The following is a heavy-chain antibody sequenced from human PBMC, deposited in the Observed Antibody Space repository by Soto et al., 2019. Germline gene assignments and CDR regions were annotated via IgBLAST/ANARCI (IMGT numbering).Heavy chain of an antibody. CDR1: WFSFSEYS. CDR2: ISESGGST. J-gene: IGHJ4*02. Sequence: LXLSCAASWFSFSEYSTSWFHQAPRKGLEWVSVISESGGSTHYADSVRGRFTVSRDNSKNSLSLRMNRLRDEDTAVYFCAKRSPYSSGWYSPIFDYWGQGALVTVSS. CDR3: AKRSPYSSGWYSPIFDY. D-gene: IGHD6-13*01. V-gene: IGHV3-23*01.